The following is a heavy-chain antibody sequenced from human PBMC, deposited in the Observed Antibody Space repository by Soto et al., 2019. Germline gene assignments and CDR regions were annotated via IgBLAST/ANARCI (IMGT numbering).Heavy chain of an antibody. Sequence: SETLSLTCTVSGGSIISGGYYWSLIRQHPGKGLEWIGYIYYSGSTYYNPSLKSRVTISVDTSKNQFSLKLSSVTAADTAVYYCARVKRFLEWLSLDYWGQGTLVTVSS. V-gene: IGHV4-31*03. CDR1: GGSIISGGYY. CDR3: ARVKRFLEWLSLDY. J-gene: IGHJ4*02. D-gene: IGHD3-3*01. CDR2: IYYSGST.